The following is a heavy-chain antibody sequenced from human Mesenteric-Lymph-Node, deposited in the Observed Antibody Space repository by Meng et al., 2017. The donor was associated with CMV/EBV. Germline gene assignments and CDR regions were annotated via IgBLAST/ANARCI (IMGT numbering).Heavy chain of an antibody. CDR1: GFTFSSYS. D-gene: IGHD2-2*01. J-gene: IGHJ4*02. CDR3: ARSIYSISLSCDY. Sequence: GESLKISCAASGFTFSSYSMNWVRQAPGKGLEWVSSISSSSYIYYADSVKGRFTISRDNAKNSLYLQMNSLRAEDTAVYYCARSIYSISLSCDYWGQGTLVTVSS. CDR2: ISSSSYI. V-gene: IGHV3-21*01.